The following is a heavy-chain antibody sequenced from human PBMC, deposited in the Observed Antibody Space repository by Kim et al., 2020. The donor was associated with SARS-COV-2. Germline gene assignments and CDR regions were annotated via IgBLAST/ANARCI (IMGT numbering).Heavy chain of an antibody. CDR1: GFTFTSYA. CDR2: IGITGGNT. Sequence: GGSLRLSCEASGFTFTSYAMTWVRQAPGKGLEWVASIGITGGNTYYADSVKGRFTISRDNSRDTLFLHMNSLRAEDTAVYYCTKRTSGAWPFDYWGQGTLVTVPS. CDR3: TKRTSGAWPFDY. D-gene: IGHD2-2*01. J-gene: IGHJ4*02. V-gene: IGHV3-23*01.